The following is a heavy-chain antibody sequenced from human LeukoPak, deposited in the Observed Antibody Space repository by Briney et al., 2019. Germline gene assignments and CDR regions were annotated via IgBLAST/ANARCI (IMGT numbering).Heavy chain of an antibody. V-gene: IGHV4-31*03. D-gene: IGHD6-6*01. Sequence: SQTLSLTCTVSGGSISSGGYYWSWIRQHPGKGLEWIGYIYYSGSTYYNPSLKSRVTISVDTSKNQFSLKLSSVTAADTAVYYCARGRGQLGRSAWHIDWGQGTLVTVSS. CDR1: GGSISSGGYY. CDR2: IYYSGST. CDR3: ARGRGQLGRSAWHID. J-gene: IGHJ4*02.